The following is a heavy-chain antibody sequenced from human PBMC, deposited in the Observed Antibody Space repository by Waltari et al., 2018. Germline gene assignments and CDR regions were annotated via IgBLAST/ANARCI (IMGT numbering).Heavy chain of an antibody. J-gene: IGHJ4*02. CDR1: GFTFSSYA. CDR3: AKDTWAGLYNY. Sequence: EVQLLESGGGLVQPGGSLRLSCAASGFTFSSYAMGWVRQAPGKGLGWVSAISGSGGSTYYADSVKGRFTISRDNSKNTLYLQMNSLRAEDTAVYYCAKDTWAGLYNYWGQGTLVTVSS. CDR2: ISGSGGST. V-gene: IGHV3-23*01. D-gene: IGHD6-19*01.